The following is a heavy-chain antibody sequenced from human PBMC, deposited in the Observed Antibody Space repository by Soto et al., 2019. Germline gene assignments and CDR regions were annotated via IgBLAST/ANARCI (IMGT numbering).Heavy chain of an antibody. CDR2: IYYSGST. V-gene: IGHV4-31*03. CDR3: ARERYDYIWGSYRYTGASFGFDY. J-gene: IGHJ4*02. D-gene: IGHD3-16*02. CDR1: GGSLSSGFYY. Sequence: SETLSLTCTVSGGSLSSGFYYWSWIRQHPGKGLEWIGYIYYSGSTYYNPSLKSRVTISVDTSKNQFSLKLSSVTAADTAVYYCARERYDYIWGSYRYTGASFGFDYWGQGTLVTVSS.